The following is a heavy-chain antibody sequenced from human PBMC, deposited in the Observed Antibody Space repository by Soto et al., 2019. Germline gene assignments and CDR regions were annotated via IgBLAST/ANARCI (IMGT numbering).Heavy chain of an antibody. V-gene: IGHV4-61*01. CDR2: ISYSGIT. J-gene: IGHJ5*02. D-gene: IGHD5-18*01. CDR3: VRVNTYGSNWFAP. CDR1: GGSISSSSYY. Sequence: SETLSLTCTVSGGSISSSSYYWSWIRQPPGKGLECIAYISYSGITNYNPSLKSRVTISVDTSKNQFSLKLTSMTAADTAVYYCVRVNTYGSNWFAPWGQGTLVTVSS.